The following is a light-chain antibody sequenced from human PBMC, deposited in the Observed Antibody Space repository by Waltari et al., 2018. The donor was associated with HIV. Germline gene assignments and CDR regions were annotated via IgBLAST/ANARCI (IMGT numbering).Light chain of an antibody. CDR2: TNK. CDR1: SSNIGRNY. CDR3: AAWNDRLSGYV. J-gene: IGLJ1*01. Sequence: QSVLTQPPSASGTPGQRVTISCSGSSSNIGRNYVYWYQQLPGTAPKLLIYTNKQRPSGVPGRFPGSKSGTSASLAISGLRSEDEADYYCAAWNDRLSGYVFGTGTKVTV. V-gene: IGLV1-47*01.